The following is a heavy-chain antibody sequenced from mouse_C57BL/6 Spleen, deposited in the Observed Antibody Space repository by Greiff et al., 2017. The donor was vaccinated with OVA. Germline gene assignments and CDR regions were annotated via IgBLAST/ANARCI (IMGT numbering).Heavy chain of an antibody. D-gene: IGHD1-1*01. Sequence: QVHVKQPGTELVKPGASVKLSCKASGYTFTSYWMHWVKQRPGQGLEWIGNINPSNGGTNYNEKFKSKATLTVDKSSSTAYMQLSSLTSEDSAVYYCARDGELLLGLFDYWGQGTTLTVSS. CDR3: ARDGELLLGLFDY. CDR2: INPSNGGT. J-gene: IGHJ2*01. CDR1: GYTFTSYW. V-gene: IGHV1-53*01.